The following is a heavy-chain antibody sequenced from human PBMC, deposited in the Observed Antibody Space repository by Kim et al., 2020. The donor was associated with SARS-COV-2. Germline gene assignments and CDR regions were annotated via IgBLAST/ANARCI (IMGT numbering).Heavy chain of an antibody. V-gene: IGHV5-51*01. J-gene: IGHJ4*02. CDR2: IYPDDSDT. Sequence: GESLKISCKGSGYSFTNYWIAWVRQMPGKGLEWMGIIYPDDSDTKYSPSFQGQVTITADKSTNTAYLQWSSLKASDTAMCYCARRGRNDILTGKTTPTPLIFWGQGAVVSVS. CDR1: GYSFTNYW. D-gene: IGHD3-9*01. CDR3: ARRGRNDILTGKTTPTPLIF.